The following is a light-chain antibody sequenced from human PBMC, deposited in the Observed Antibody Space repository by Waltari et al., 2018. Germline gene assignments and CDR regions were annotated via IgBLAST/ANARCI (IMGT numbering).Light chain of an antibody. J-gene: IGKJ1*01. CDR2: GAS. CDR1: QSVGRS. Sequence: VLTHSPGTLSLSPGDRATLACRASQSVGRSLAWYQQKPGLAPTPLIFGASSRATGIPDRFSGSGSGTDFSLTISRLEPEDFAVYYCQHYVRLPATFGQGTKVEIK. V-gene: IGKV3-20*01. CDR3: QHYVRLPAT.